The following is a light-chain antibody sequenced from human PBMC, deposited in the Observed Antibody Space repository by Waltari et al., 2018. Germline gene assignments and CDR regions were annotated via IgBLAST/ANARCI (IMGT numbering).Light chain of an antibody. CDR1: QDIQTF. Sequence: TQMTQSPSSLSASVGERVTLTCQASQDIQTFLNWFKQKPGKAPQPRIYDACKLETGVPSRFSGSGSGTSFTFTISSLQPHDSAVYFCLQYDNLPYAFGQGTRLEI. CDR2: DAC. CDR3: LQYDNLPYA. J-gene: IGKJ2*01. V-gene: IGKV1-33*01.